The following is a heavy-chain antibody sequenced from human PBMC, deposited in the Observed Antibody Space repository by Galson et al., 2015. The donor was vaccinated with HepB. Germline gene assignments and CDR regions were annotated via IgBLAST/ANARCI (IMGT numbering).Heavy chain of an antibody. Sequence: SLRLSCAASGFTFSSYWMSWVRQAPGKGLEWVANIKQDGSEKYYVDSVKGRFTISRDNAKNSLYLQMNSLRAEDTAVYYCAREDCSSTSCYCVYWGQGTLVTVSS. V-gene: IGHV3-7*03. CDR1: GFTFSSYW. J-gene: IGHJ4*02. CDR2: IKQDGSEK. D-gene: IGHD2-2*01. CDR3: AREDCSSTSCYCVY.